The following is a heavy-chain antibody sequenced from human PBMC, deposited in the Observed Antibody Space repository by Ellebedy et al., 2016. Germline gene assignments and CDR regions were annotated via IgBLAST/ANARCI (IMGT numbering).Heavy chain of an antibody. V-gene: IGHV4-31*03. CDR1: GGSISSGGYY. CDR3: ARNLQNDYKVDY. J-gene: IGHJ4*02. D-gene: IGHD4-11*01. Sequence: SETLSLXXTVSGGSISSGGYYWSWIRQHPGKGLEWIGYIYYSGSTYYNPSLKSRVTISVDTSKNQFSLKLSSVTAADTAVYYCARNLQNDYKVDYWGQGTLVTVSS. CDR2: IYYSGST.